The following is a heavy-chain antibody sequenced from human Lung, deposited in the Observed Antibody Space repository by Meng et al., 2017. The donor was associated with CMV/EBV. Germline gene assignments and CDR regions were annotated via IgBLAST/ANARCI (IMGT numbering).Heavy chain of an antibody. Sequence: GGSXRLXCAASGFSFNKYSFHWVRQAPGQGLEWVSFISSASRSSATSSNFMHYAESVNGRFTISRDNAKNSLYLQMNSLRDEDTAVYYWARDDDLQYGIDVXGRGXTVTGSS. V-gene: IGHV3-21*01. CDR1: GFSFNKYS. J-gene: IGHJ6*02. CDR2: ISSASRSSATSSNFM. D-gene: IGHD5-24*01. CDR3: ARDDDLQYGIDV.